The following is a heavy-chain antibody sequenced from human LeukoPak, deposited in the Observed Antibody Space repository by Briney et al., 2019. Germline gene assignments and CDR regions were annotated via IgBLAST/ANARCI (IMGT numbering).Heavy chain of an antibody. CDR1: GGSFSTYY. D-gene: IGHD7-27*01. CDR2: INHSGIT. V-gene: IGHV4-34*01. J-gene: IGHJ4*02. CDR3: ARDETGDAY. Sequence: PSETLSLICAVYGGSFSTYYWNWIRQPPGKGLEWIGEINHSGITKYNSSLKSRVTISVDTYKNQLSLRLSYVTAAETAMYYCARDETGDAYWGQGTLVTVSS.